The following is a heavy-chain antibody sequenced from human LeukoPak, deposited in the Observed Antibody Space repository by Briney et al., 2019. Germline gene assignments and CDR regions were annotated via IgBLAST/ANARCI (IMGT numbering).Heavy chain of an antibody. V-gene: IGHV4-34*01. J-gene: IGHJ3*02. D-gene: IGHD1-7*01. CDR3: ARLWAGTVHAFDI. CDR2: INHSGST. Sequence: SETLSLTCAVYGGSFSGYYWSWIRQPPGKGLEWIGEINHSGSTNYNPSLKSRVTISVDTSKNQFSLKLGSVTAADTAVYYCARLWAGTVHAFDIWGQGTMVTVSS. CDR1: GGSFSGYY.